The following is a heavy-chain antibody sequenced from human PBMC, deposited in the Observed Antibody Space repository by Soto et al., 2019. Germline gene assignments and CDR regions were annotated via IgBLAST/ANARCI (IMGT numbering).Heavy chain of an antibody. D-gene: IGHD5-12*01. CDR1: GGSISSSSYY. CDR2: IYYSGSP. Sequence: QLQLQESGPGLVKPSETLSLTCTVSGGSISSSSYYWGWIRQPPGKGLEWIGSIYYSGSPYYNPSLKSRVTISVDTSKNQFSLKLSSVTAADTAVYYCASIYSGYDYYDYWGQGTLVTVSS. V-gene: IGHV4-39*01. J-gene: IGHJ4*02. CDR3: ASIYSGYDYYDY.